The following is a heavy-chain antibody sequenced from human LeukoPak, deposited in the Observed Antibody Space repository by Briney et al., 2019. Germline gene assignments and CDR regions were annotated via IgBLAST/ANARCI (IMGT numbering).Heavy chain of an antibody. V-gene: IGHV3-11*01. CDR2: ISSSGSTI. CDR1: GFTFSDYY. D-gene: IGHD6-19*01. CDR3: ARGRIAVVYDAFGI. J-gene: IGHJ3*02. Sequence: PGGSLRLSCAASGFTFSDYYMSWIRQAPGKGLEWVSYISSSGSTIYYADSVKGRFTISRDNAKNSLYLQMNSLRAEDTAVYYCARGRIAVVYDAFGIWGQGTMVTVSS.